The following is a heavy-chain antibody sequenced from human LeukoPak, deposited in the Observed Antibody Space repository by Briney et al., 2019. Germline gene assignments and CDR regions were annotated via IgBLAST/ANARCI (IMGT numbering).Heavy chain of an antibody. CDR3: ARPRGYDDYFDY. J-gene: IGHJ4*02. CDR2: IFPSDSDT. CDR1: GYSFTSYW. V-gene: IGHV5-51*01. D-gene: IGHD5-12*01. Sequence: KIGESLKISCRGSGYSFTSYWIVWVRQMPGKGLEWMGIIFPSDSDTRYSPSFQGQVTISADKSISTAYLQWSSLKASDTAMYYCARPRGYDDYFDYWGQGTLVTVSS.